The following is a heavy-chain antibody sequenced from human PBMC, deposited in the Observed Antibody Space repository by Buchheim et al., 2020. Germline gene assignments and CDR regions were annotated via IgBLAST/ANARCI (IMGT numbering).Heavy chain of an antibody. Sequence: QVQLVQSGAEVKKPGASVKVSCKASGYTFTSYYMHWVRQAPGQGLEWMGIINPSGGSTSYAQKFQGRVTMTRDTSTSTVYMELSSLRSEDTAVYYCARDQGVRFLEWVPRDYGMDVWGQGTT. J-gene: IGHJ6*02. D-gene: IGHD3-3*01. CDR2: INPSGGST. CDR3: ARDQGVRFLEWVPRDYGMDV. CDR1: GYTFTSYY. V-gene: IGHV1-46*03.